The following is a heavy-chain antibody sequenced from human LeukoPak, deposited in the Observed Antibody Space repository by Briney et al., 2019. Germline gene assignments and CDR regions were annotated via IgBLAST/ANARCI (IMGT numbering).Heavy chain of an antibody. V-gene: IGHV3-48*01. CDR2: ITPSSSSI. D-gene: IGHD4-17*01. J-gene: IGHJ4*02. CDR1: GFTFSSYS. Sequence: PGGSLRLSCAASGFTFSSYSMNWVRQAPGKGLEWISYITPSSSSIYYADSVRGRFTTSRDNAKNSMYLQMNGLRTEDTAVYYCARDVLGDYDYWGQGTLVSVSS. CDR3: ARDVLGDYDY.